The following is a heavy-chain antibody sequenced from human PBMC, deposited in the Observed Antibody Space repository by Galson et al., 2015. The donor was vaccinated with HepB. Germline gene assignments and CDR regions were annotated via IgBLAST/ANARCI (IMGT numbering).Heavy chain of an antibody. V-gene: IGHV3-23*01. CDR2: ITGSGGST. J-gene: IGHJ3*01. CDR1: GFTFSNYD. D-gene: IGHD3-9*01. CDR3: AKDISFDL. Sequence: SLKLSCKASGFTFSNYDMSWVRQAPGKGLEWVSTITGSGGSTYYADYVKGRFTITRDNSKNTLYLQMNSLRADDTAVYYCAKDISFDLWGQGTMVTVSS.